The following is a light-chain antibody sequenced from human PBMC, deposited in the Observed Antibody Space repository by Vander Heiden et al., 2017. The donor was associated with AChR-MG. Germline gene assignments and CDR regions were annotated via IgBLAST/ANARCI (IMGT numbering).Light chain of an antibody. Sequence: EIVLTQSPATLSLSPGERATLSCRASQRVSSYLAWYQQKPGQATRLINDDATNETTGSPARGRSGGSRKDGTTISSRVEAEDVAYYCRQQRSNGRITFGGGTKVEIK. CDR2: DAT. J-gene: IGKJ4*01. CDR3: QQRSNGRIT. V-gene: IGKV3-11*01. CDR1: QRVSSY.